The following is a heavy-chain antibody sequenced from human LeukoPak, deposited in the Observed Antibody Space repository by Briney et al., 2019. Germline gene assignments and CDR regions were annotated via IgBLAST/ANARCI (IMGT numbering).Heavy chain of an antibody. CDR2: ISSSSSYI. Sequence: PGGSLRLSCAASGFTFSSYSMNWVRQAPGKGLEWVSSISSSSSYIYYADSVKGRFTISRDNAKNSLYLQMNSLRAEDTAVYYCARANTQWEDGYNYYFDYWGQGTLVTVSS. CDR1: GFTFSSYS. J-gene: IGHJ4*02. D-gene: IGHD5-24*01. CDR3: ARANTQWEDGYNYYFDY. V-gene: IGHV3-21*01.